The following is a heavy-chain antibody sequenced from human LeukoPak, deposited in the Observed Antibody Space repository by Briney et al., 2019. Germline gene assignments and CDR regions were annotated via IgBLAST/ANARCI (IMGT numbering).Heavy chain of an antibody. Sequence: GGSLRLSCAASGFTFNSYWMSWVRQAPGKGLEWVSSISWNSGSIGYVDSVKGRFTISRDNAKNSLYLQMNSLRAEDTALYYCAKDIGPLTYDYDTSAYSGAFEYWGQGTLVTVSS. CDR2: ISWNSGSI. CDR3: AKDIGPLTYDYDTSAYSGAFEY. D-gene: IGHD3-22*01. V-gene: IGHV3-9*01. J-gene: IGHJ4*02. CDR1: GFTFNSYW.